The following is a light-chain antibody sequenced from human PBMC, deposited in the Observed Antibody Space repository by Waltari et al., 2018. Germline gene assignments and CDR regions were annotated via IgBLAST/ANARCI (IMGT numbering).Light chain of an antibody. CDR2: STN. Sequence: QTVVTQEPSFSVSPGGTVTLTCGLTSGSVSTNYYPTWFQQTPGQAPRTLSFSTNTRSSGVPDRFSGASLGNRAALTIRGAQADDESDYYCVLYMGSGIWVFGGGTKVTVL. CDR1: SGSVSTNYY. J-gene: IGLJ3*02. V-gene: IGLV8-61*01. CDR3: VLYMGSGIWV.